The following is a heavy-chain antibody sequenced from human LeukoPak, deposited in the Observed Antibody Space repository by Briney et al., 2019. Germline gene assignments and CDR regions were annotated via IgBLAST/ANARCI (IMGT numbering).Heavy chain of an antibody. CDR3: ARVPSTYYYDSSGYPPYYFDY. J-gene: IGHJ4*02. V-gene: IGHV4-61*02. Sequence: SQTLSLTCTVSGGSISSGSYYWSWIRQPAGKGLEWIGRIYTSGSTYYNPSLKSRVTISVDMSKNQFSLKLSSVTAADTAVYYCARVPSTYYYDSSGYPPYYFDYWGQGTLVTVS. CDR1: GGSISSGSYY. CDR2: IYTSGST. D-gene: IGHD3-22*01.